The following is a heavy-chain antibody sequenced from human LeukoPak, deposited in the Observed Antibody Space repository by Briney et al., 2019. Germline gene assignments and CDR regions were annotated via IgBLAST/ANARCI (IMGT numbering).Heavy chain of an antibody. CDR3: ARDAIDSSGFDFDY. V-gene: IGHV3-11*01. CDR2: ISTSACTI. CDR1: GFTFSDYY. J-gene: IGHJ4*02. D-gene: IGHD3-22*01. Sequence: GGSLRLSCAASGFTFSDYYMTWIRQAPGKGLEGISYISTSACTIYYADSVKGRFTISRDNAKNSLYLQMNSLRAEDTAVYYCARDAIDSSGFDFDYWGQGTLVTVSS.